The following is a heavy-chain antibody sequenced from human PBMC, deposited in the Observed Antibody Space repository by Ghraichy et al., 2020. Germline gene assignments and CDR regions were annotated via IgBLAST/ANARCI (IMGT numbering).Heavy chain of an antibody. V-gene: IGHV3-30*18. Sequence: SLNISCAASGFTFSSYGMHWVRQAPGKGLEWVAVISYDGSNKYYADSVKGRFTISRDYSKNTLYLQMNSLRAEDTAVYYCAKVVKAAIGLMDVWGQGTTVTVSS. CDR3: AKVVKAAIGLMDV. D-gene: IGHD2-2*01. CDR2: ISYDGSNK. J-gene: IGHJ6*02. CDR1: GFTFSSYG.